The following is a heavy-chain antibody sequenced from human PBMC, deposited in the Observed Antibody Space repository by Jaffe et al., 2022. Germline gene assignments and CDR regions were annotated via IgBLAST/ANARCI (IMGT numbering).Heavy chain of an antibody. CDR1: GFTFGDYA. D-gene: IGHD3-3*01. J-gene: IGHJ3*02. V-gene: IGHV3-23*01. CDR2: ISGSGDSS. CDR3: AKDIQVEEMEWLLFDAFDI. Sequence: EKQLLESGGGLVQPGGSLRLSCVASGFTFGDYAMNWVRQAPGKGLEWVSAISGSGDSSYYADSVRGRFTISRDNSKKTVHLQLNSLRNEDTALYYCAKDIQVEEMEWLLFDAFDIWGQGTVVTVSS.